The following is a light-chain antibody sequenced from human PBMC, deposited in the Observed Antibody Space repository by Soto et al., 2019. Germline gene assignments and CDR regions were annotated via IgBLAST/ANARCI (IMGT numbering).Light chain of an antibody. V-gene: IGKV3-20*01. Sequence: EIVLTQSPDTLSLSPGERATLSCRASQSVSSSYLAWYQQTPGQAPRLLIYGTSNRATGIPDRFSGSGSGTDFTLTISRLEPEDFAVYYWQQYGNSRWTFGQGTKVDIK. CDR3: QQYGNSRWT. CDR1: QSVSSSY. J-gene: IGKJ1*01. CDR2: GTS.